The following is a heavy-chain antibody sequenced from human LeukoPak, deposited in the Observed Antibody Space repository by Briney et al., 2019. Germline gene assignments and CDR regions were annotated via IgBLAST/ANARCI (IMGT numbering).Heavy chain of an antibody. V-gene: IGHV1-46*01. D-gene: IGHD6-13*01. CDR2: INPSGGST. CDR1: GYTFTSYY. J-gene: IGHJ4*02. Sequence: GASVKVFCKASGYTFTSYYMHWVRQAPGQGLEWMGIINPSGGSTSYAQKFQGRVTMTRDTSTSTVYMELSSLRSEDTAVYYCARAPTPYSSSWYYDYWGQGTLVTVSS. CDR3: ARAPTPYSSSWYYDY.